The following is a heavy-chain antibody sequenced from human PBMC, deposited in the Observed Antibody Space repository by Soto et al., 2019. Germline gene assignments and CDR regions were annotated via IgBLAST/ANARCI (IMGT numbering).Heavy chain of an antibody. CDR1: GGSFSGYY. CDR3: ARGSRVKIPAASGRDYYYHGLDV. Sequence: QVQLQQWGAGLLKPSETLSLTCAVYGGSFSGYYWSWIRQPPGKGLEWIGEINHRGSTNYNPSLKRRVPISVATSKNQLSLKLNSVTAADTAVYYCARGSRVKIPAASGRDYYYHGLDVWGQGTAVTVSS. D-gene: IGHD6-25*01. V-gene: IGHV4-34*01. J-gene: IGHJ6*02. CDR2: INHRGST.